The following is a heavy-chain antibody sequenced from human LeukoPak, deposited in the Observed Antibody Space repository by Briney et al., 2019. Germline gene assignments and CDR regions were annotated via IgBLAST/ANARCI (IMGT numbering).Heavy chain of an antibody. V-gene: IGHV4-4*07. CDR1: GGSISSDY. D-gene: IGHD1-1*01. CDR3: ARDTTPDGYYYYYMDV. J-gene: IGHJ6*03. Sequence: SETLSLTCTVSGGSISSDYWSWIRQPAGKGLEWIGRIYTSGSTNYNPSLKSRVTISVDKSKNQFSLKLSSVTAADTAVYYCARDTTPDGYYYYYMDVWGKGTTVTVSS. CDR2: IYTSGST.